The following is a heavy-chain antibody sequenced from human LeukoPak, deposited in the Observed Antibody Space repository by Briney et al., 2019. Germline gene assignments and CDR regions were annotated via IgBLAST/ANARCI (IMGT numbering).Heavy chain of an antibody. CDR2: SRNKASSYTT. V-gene: IGHV3-72*01. CDR1: GFKFSDHY. J-gene: IGHJ4*02. D-gene: IGHD3-10*01. CDR3: AIYGSGSYGMAHFDY. Sequence: PGGSLRLSCAASGFKFSDHYIDWVRQAPGKGLEWVGRSRNKASSYTTEYAASVEGRFTISRDVSESSLYLQMNSLRAEDTAVYYCAIYGSGSYGMAHFDYWGQGTLVTVSS.